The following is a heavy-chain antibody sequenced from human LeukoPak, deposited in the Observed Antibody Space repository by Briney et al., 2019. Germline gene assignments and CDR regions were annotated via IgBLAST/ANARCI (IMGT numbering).Heavy chain of an antibody. CDR2: ISSSGSAI. CDR1: GFTFSSYE. V-gene: IGHV3-48*03. Sequence: PGGSLRLSCAASGFTFSSYEMNWVRQAPGKGLEWVSYISSSGSAIYYADSVRGRFTISRDNARNSLYLQMNSLRAEDTAVYYCASSDFWSGYTDYWGQGTLVTVSS. CDR3: ASSDFWSGYTDY. D-gene: IGHD3-3*01. J-gene: IGHJ4*02.